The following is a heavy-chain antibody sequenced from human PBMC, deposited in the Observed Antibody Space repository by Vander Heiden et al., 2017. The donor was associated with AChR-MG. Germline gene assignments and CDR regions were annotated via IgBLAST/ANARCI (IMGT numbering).Heavy chain of an antibody. CDR3: TKPRSSAGYYFNY. V-gene: IGHV3-30*18. J-gene: IGHJ4*02. Sequence: QVQLLESGGGVVRRGMPLRLSCAASAFTFSSYGMHGGRQAPGKGLEWVALISYDESNKYYADSVRGRFTISRDNSKNTLYLRMNSLRAEDTAVYYCTKPRSSAGYYFNYWGQGTLVTVSS. CDR1: AFTFSSYG. CDR2: ISYDESNK. D-gene: IGHD6-6*01.